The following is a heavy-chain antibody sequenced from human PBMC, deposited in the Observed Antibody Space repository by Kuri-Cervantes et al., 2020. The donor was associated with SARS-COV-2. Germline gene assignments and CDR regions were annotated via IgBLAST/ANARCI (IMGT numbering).Heavy chain of an antibody. CDR3: AKPLGYSGYDPPDS. CDR2: ISSSSSTI. Sequence: GGSLRLSCAASGFTFSSYSMNWVRQAPGKGLEWVSCISSSSSTIYYADSVKGRFTISRDDSKNTLSLQMNSLRAEDTAVYYCAKPLGYSGYDPPDSWGQGTLVTVSS. CDR1: GFTFSSYS. D-gene: IGHD5-12*01. V-gene: IGHV3-48*01. J-gene: IGHJ4*02.